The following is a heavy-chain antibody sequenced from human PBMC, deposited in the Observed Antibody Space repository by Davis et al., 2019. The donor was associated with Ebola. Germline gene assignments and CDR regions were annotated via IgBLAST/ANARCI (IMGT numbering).Heavy chain of an antibody. Sequence: GASLKISCKGSGYSFTTYCIAWVRQMPGKGLEWMGIIYPGDSDIRYSPSFQGQVTISADNSITTAYLQWTSLKASDTAMYYCARRPDQGRDYGVDVWGQGTTVTVSS. CDR1: GYSFTTYC. J-gene: IGHJ6*02. V-gene: IGHV5-51*01. CDR3: ARRPDQGRDYGVDV. CDR2: IYPGDSDI.